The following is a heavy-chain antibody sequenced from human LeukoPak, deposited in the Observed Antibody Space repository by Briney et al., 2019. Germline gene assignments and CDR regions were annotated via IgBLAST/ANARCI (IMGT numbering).Heavy chain of an antibody. D-gene: IGHD2-21*01. V-gene: IGHV4-39*01. CDR2: IYHSGNT. CDR3: ATPDKIARN. J-gene: IGHJ4*02. Sequence: SETLSLTCTVSGGSISSSSNYWGWIRQPPGKGLDWIGNIYHSGNTYYNPSLKSRVTISVDTSKNQFSLKLSSVTAADTAVYFCATPDKIARNWGQGTLVTVSS. CDR1: GGSISSSSNY.